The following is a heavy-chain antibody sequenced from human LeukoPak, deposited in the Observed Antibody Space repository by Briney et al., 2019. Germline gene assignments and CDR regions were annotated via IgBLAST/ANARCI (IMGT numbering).Heavy chain of an antibody. CDR2: ISSSGNVI. D-gene: IGHD5-18*01. J-gene: IGHJ4*02. CDR1: GFTFSSYE. V-gene: IGHV3-48*03. CDR3: ARVTALDY. Sequence: GGSLRLSCAASGFTFSSYEMNWVGQAPGKGLEWVSYISSSGNVIFYADSVKGRFTISRDNAKSSLYLQMDSLRVEDTAVYYCARVTALDYWGQGTLVTVSS.